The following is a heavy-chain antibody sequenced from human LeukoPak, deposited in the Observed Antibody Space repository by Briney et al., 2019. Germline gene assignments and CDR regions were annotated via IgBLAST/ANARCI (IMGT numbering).Heavy chain of an antibody. V-gene: IGHV3-30*18. J-gene: IGHJ4*02. Sequence: RRSLRLSCAASGFTFSSYGMHWVRQAPGKGLEWVAVISYDGSNKYYADSVKGRFTISRDNSKNTLYLQMNSLRAEDTAVYYCAKDSGYSSGWPLDYWGQGTLVTVSS. CDR1: GFTFSSYG. D-gene: IGHD6-19*01. CDR3: AKDSGYSSGWPLDY. CDR2: ISYDGSNK.